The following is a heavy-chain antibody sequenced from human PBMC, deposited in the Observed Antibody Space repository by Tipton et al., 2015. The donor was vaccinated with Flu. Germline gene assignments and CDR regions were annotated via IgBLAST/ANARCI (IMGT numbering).Heavy chain of an antibody. CDR2: IGGYNGNT. Sequence: QVQLVQSGAEVKKPGASVKLSCKASGYSFTSYEITWVRQAPGQGLELVGWIGGYNGNTKYTQKFQGRVTMTADTPTTTAFMELTSLTSADTAMYYCARKEENGAYVYFDYWGQGTLVTVSS. D-gene: IGHD4-17*01. CDR3: ARKEENGAYVYFDY. V-gene: IGHV1-18*01. J-gene: IGHJ4*02. CDR1: GYSFTSYE.